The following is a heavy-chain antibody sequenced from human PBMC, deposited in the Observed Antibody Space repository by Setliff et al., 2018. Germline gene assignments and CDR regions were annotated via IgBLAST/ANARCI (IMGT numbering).Heavy chain of an antibody. J-gene: IGHJ6*03. CDR3: AREGRRYYDSSGYYYDPYYYDYMDV. V-gene: IGHV1-18*01. D-gene: IGHD3-22*01. CDR1: GYTFTNYG. CDR2: ISAYNDDT. Sequence: ASVKVSCKASGYTFTNYGISWVRQAPGQGLEWMGWISAYNDDTNYAQKVQGRVTMTTDTSTSTAYMELRSLTSDDTAVYYCAREGRRYYDSSGYYYDPYYYDYMDVWGKGTTVTVSS.